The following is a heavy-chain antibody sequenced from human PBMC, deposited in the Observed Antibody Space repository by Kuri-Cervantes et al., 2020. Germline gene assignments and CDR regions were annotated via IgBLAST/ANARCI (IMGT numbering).Heavy chain of an antibody. Sequence: SHTLSLTCAISGDSVSSNSAAWNWIRQSPSRGLEWLGRTYYSSKWYNDYAVSVKSRITVNPDTSKNQFSLQLNSVTPEDTAVYYCAIQTSGWYWFDSWGQGTLVTVSS. CDR3: AIQTSGWYWFDS. CDR1: GDSVSSNSAA. J-gene: IGHJ5*01. V-gene: IGHV6-1*01. CDR2: TYYSSKWYN. D-gene: IGHD6-19*01.